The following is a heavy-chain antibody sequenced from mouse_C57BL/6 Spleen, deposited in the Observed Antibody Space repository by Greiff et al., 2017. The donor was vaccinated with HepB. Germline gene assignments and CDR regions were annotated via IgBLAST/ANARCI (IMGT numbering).Heavy chain of an antibody. CDR3: ARTTDYAMDY. J-gene: IGHJ4*01. Sequence: EVQVVESGGGLVKPGGSLKLSCAASGFTFSDYGMHWVRQAPEKGLEWVAYISSGSSTIYYADTVKGRSTISRDNAKNTLFLQMTSLRSEDTAMYYCARTTDYAMDYWGQGTSVTVSS. CDR2: ISSGSSTI. CDR1: GFTFSDYG. D-gene: IGHD1-1*01. V-gene: IGHV5-17*01.